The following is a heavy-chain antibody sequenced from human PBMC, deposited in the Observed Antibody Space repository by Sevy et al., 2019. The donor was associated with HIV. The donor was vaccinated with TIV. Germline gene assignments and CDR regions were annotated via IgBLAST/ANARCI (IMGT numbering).Heavy chain of an antibody. D-gene: IGHD4-17*01. CDR1: GFALSDYY. V-gene: IGHV3-11*01. Sequence: GGSLRLSCAGSGFALSDYYMSWIRQAPGKGLEWLSYISDGDDAIYYADSVKGRFTNSRDNAKNSLFLQMNSLRVEDTAVYYCARDHVKDGDLGDYYYFAMDVWGQGTTVTVSS. CDR3: ARDHVKDGDLGDYYYFAMDV. CDR2: ISDGDDAI. J-gene: IGHJ6*02.